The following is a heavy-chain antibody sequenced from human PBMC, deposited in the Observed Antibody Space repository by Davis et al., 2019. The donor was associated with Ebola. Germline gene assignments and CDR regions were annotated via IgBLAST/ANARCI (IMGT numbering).Heavy chain of an antibody. V-gene: IGHV3-48*02. CDR3: AGEVLASFDY. CDR2: ISSSSTTI. CDR1: GLIFNNYW. Sequence: GGSLRLSCAASGLIFNNYWMSWIRQAPGKGLEWISYISSSSTTIYFADSVKGRFTISRDNAKNSLYLQMNSLRDEDTAVYYCAGEVLASFDYWGQGTLVTVSS. J-gene: IGHJ4*02. D-gene: IGHD4/OR15-4a*01.